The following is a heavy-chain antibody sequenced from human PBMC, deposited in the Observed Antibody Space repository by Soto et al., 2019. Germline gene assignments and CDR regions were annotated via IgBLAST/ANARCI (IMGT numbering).Heavy chain of an antibody. CDR1: GYTFTSYA. D-gene: IGHD3-3*01. CDR3: ARSPGYYDFWSGHYGMDV. Sequence: ASVKVSCKASGYTFTSYAMHWVRQAPGQRLEWMGWINAGNGNTKYSQKFQGRVTITRDKSASTAYMELSSLRSEDTAVYYCARSPGYYDFWSGHYGMDVWGQGTTVTVSS. CDR2: INAGNGNT. V-gene: IGHV1-3*01. J-gene: IGHJ6*02.